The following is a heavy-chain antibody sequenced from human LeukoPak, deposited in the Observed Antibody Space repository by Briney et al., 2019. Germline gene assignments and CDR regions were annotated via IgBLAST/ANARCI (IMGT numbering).Heavy chain of an antibody. J-gene: IGHJ4*02. D-gene: IGHD6-13*01. CDR1: GGSISSSNW. V-gene: IGHV4-4*02. Sequence: PSETLSLTCAVSGGSISSSNWWSWVRQPPGKGLEWIGEINHSGSTNYNPSLKSRVTISVDTSKNQFSLKLSSVTAADTAVYYCARGSTYSPKVDYWGQGTLVTVSS. CDR2: INHSGST. CDR3: ARGSTYSPKVDY.